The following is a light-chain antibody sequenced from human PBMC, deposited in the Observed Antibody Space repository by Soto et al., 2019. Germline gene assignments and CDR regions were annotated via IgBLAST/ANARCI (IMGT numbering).Light chain of an antibody. CDR3: SSYTSSGTLYV. J-gene: IGLJ1*01. V-gene: IGLV2-14*01. Sequence: QSALTQPASLSGSPGQSITISCTGTSSDIGGSKYVSWYQQHPGKAPKLMIYEVTYRPSGVSARFSGSKSGNTASLTVSGLQAEDEADYCCSSYTSSGTLYVFGTGTKLTVL. CDR2: EVT. CDR1: SSDIGGSKY.